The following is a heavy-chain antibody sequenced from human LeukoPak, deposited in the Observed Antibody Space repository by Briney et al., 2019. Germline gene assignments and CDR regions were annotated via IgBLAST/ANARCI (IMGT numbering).Heavy chain of an antibody. D-gene: IGHD3-10*01. CDR2: INPNSGGT. CDR1: GYTFTGYY. J-gene: IGHJ5*02. CDR3: ASGPDMINMVRGVHGFDP. Sequence: ASVKVPCKASGYTFTGYYMHWVRQPPGQGLEWMGWINPNSGGTNYAQKLQDCVTMTRDTSISKDYMELSRLRSDGTAVYYCASGPDMINMVRGVHGFDPWGQGTLVTVSS. V-gene: IGHV1-2*04.